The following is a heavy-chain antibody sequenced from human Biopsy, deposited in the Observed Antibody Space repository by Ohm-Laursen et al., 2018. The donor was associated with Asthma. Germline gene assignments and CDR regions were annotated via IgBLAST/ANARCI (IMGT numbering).Heavy chain of an antibody. J-gene: IGHJ3*02. V-gene: IGHV3-30*18. D-gene: IGHD3-3*01. CDR2: ISKDASTQ. Sequence: SLRLSCSASGFSFSNFAIHWVRQAPGKGLEWVGVISKDASTQDYADSVKGRFTISRDNSKNTLYLQMNSLRAEDTAVYYCAKERYYDFWSGYPIWGQGTMVTVSS. CDR1: GFSFSNFA. CDR3: AKERYYDFWSGYPI.